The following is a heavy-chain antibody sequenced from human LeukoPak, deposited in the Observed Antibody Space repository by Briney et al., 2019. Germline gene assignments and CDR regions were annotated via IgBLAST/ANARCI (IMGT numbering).Heavy chain of an antibody. CDR2: IPYDGSNE. CDR1: RFTFSSYG. Sequence: GGSLRLSCAASRFTFSSYGMHWVRQAPGKGLEWVAYIPYDGSNEQYADSVKGRFSISRDSSKNILYLQMNSLRAEDTAVYYCAKDRCSNGVGCYYYYMDVWGKGTTVTISS. D-gene: IGHD2-8*01. CDR3: AKDRCSNGVGCYYYYMDV. J-gene: IGHJ6*03. V-gene: IGHV3-30*02.